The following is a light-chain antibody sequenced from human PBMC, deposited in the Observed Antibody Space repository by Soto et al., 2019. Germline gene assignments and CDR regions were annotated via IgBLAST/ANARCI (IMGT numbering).Light chain of an antibody. CDR1: SSNIGAGYD. Sequence: QSVLTQPPSVSGAPGQRVSISCTGSSSNIGAGYDVHWYQHLPGTAPKLLIYANNNRPSGVPDRFSGSKSGTSASLAITGLQAEDEADYYGQSYDSSRSPLYVFGTGTKVTVL. V-gene: IGLV1-40*01. CDR3: QSYDSSRSPLYV. J-gene: IGLJ1*01. CDR2: ANN.